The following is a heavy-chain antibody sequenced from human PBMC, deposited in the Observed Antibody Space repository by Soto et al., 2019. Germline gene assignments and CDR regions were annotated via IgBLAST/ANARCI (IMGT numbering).Heavy chain of an antibody. CDR1: GGSFSGYY. CDR3: AKLGPRYNWFDP. Sequence: PSDTLSLTCAVYGGSFSGYYWSWIRQPPGKGLEWIGEINHSGSTNYNPSLKSRVTISVDTSKNTLYLQMSSLRAEDTAVYYCAKLGPRYNWFDPWGQGTLVNVSS. CDR2: INHSGST. J-gene: IGHJ5*02. D-gene: IGHD3-16*01. V-gene: IGHV4-34*01.